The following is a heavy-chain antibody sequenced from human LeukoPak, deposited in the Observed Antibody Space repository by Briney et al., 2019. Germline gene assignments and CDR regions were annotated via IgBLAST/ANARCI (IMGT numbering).Heavy chain of an antibody. CDR1: GGSISSYY. CDR2: IYYTGIT. Sequence: TETLSLTCTGSGGSISSYYWSWLRQPPGKGLDWIGYIYYTGITTYNPSLKSRVTMSVDTSKNQFSLKLTSVTAADTAVYYCARRGSTSWRFDYWGQGTLVTVSS. J-gene: IGHJ4*02. CDR3: ARRGSTSWRFDY. V-gene: IGHV4-59*08. D-gene: IGHD6-13*01.